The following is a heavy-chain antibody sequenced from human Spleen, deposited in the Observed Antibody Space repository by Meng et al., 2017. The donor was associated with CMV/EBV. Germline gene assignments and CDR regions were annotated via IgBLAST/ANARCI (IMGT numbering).Heavy chain of an antibody. D-gene: IGHD1-7*01. V-gene: IGHV1-2*02. CDR2: INPITGGT. CDR3: ARGPWNYDYNYFDP. J-gene: IGHJ5*02. Sequence: ASGYTFTASYMHWVRQTPGQRFEWMGWINPITGGTTYAQKFQDRVTMTRDTSINRAYMDLSRLTSDDTAVYYCARGPWNYDYNYFDPWGQGTLVTVSS. CDR1: GYTFTASY.